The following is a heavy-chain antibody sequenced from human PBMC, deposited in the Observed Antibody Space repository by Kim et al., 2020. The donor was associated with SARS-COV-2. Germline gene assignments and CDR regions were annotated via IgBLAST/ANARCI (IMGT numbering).Heavy chain of an antibody. D-gene: IGHD3-10*01. V-gene: IGHV3-7*01. CDR3: ARGPGFRGVIREY. J-gene: IGHJ4*02. CDR1: GFTFSSYW. Sequence: GGSLRLSCAASGFTFSSYWMSWVRQAPGKGLEWVANIKQVGSEKYYVDSVKGRFTISRDNAKNSLYLQMNSLRAEDTAVYYCARGPGFRGVIREYWGQGTLVTVSS. CDR2: IKQVGSEK.